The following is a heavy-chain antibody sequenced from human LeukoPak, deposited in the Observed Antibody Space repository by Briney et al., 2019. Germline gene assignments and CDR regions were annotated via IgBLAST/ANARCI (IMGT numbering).Heavy chain of an antibody. CDR2: IYTSGST. V-gene: IGHV4-61*02. J-gene: IGHJ6*03. CDR3: AREGLDSYGSHYYYYYMDV. D-gene: IGHD5-18*01. CDR1: GGSISSGSYY. Sequence: SGTLSLTCTVSGGSISSGSYYWSWIRQPAGKGLEWIGRIYTSGSTNYNPSLKSRVTISVDTSKNQFSLKLSSVTAADTAVYYCAREGLDSYGSHYYYYYMDVWGKGTTVTVSS.